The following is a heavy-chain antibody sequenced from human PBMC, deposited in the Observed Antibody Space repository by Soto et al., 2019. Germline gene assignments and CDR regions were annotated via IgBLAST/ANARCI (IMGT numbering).Heavy chain of an antibody. V-gene: IGHV3-23*01. CDR2: MSIGDAKT. J-gene: IGHJ4*02. D-gene: IGHD5-12*01. Sequence: EVQLLESGGGLVQPGGSLRLSCAASGFTFSYYSMAWVRQTPEKGLEWVSGMSIGDAKTFHIDSVRGRFTVSRDSVKNTVDLQMNSLSAEDTALYYCARWDGYADLWGQGTLVTVSS. CDR3: ARWDGYADL. CDR1: GFTFSYYS.